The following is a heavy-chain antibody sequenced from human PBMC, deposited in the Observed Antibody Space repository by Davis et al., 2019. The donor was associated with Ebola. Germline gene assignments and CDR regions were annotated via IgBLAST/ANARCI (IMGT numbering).Heavy chain of an antibody. CDR1: GFTFSSYA. Sequence: PGGSLRLSCAASGFTFSSYAMSWVRQAPGKGLEWVSSISGTGDTKYYADSVKGRLTISRDDSQNTLYLEMNSLRAEDTAVYYCAKDIAYGDYGWFDPWGQGTLVTVSS. D-gene: IGHD4-17*01. J-gene: IGHJ5*02. CDR2: ISGTGDTK. CDR3: AKDIAYGDYGWFDP. V-gene: IGHV3-23*01.